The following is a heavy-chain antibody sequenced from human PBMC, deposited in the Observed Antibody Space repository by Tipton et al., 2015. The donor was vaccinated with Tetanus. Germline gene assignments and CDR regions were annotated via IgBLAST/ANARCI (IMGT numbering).Heavy chain of an antibody. J-gene: IGHJ4*02. D-gene: IGHD3-22*01. Sequence: TLSLTCAVYGGSFSGYYWSWIRQPPGKGLEWIGEINHSGSTNYNPSLKSRVTISVDTPKNQFSLKLSSVTAADTAVYYCARCPISAKKHYYDSSGYSDYWGQGTLVTVSS. CDR1: GGSFSGYY. CDR2: INHSGST. V-gene: IGHV4-34*01. CDR3: ARCPISAKKHYYDSSGYSDY.